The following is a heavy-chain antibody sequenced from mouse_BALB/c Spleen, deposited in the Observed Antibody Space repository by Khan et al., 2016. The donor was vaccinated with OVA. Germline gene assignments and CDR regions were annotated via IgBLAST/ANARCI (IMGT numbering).Heavy chain of an antibody. CDR1: GLSLNNYG. D-gene: IGHD1-1*01. J-gene: IGHJ4*01. V-gene: IGHV2-3*01. CDR3: AKFTPDYYSMDY. CDR2: IWGDGST. Sequence: QVQLKQSGPGLVAPSQSLSITCTVSGLSLNNYGVNWVHQPPGKGLEWLGVIWGDGSTNYHSALKSRLIISKDNSKSQVFLKLSSLQTDDTATYYCAKFTPDYYSMDYWGQGTSVTVSS.